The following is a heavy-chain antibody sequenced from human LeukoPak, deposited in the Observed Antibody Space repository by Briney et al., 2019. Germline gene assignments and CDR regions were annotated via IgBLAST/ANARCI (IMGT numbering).Heavy chain of an antibody. D-gene: IGHD3-9*01. V-gene: IGHV3-11*04. CDR1: GFTFSDYY. Sequence: PGGSLRLSCAASGFTFSDYYMSWIRQAPGKALEWVSYISSSGSTIYYADSVKGRFTISRDNAKNSLYLQMNSLRAEDTAVYYCARVRLGYYDILTGYSPAAFDIWGQGTMVTVSS. CDR3: ARVRLGYYDILTGYSPAAFDI. CDR2: ISSSGSTI. J-gene: IGHJ3*02.